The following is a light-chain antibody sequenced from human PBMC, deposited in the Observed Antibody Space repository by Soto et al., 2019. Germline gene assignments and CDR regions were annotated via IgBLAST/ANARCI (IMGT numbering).Light chain of an antibody. Sequence: EIVMTQSPATLSVSPGDRATLSCRASQSVSSSLAWYQQIPGQAPRLLIYDASTRATGIPARFGGSGSGTEFTLTISSLQSEDFAVYYCQQYNNWPPLTFGGGTEVELK. V-gene: IGKV3-15*01. CDR2: DAS. CDR3: QQYNNWPPLT. CDR1: QSVSSS. J-gene: IGKJ4*01.